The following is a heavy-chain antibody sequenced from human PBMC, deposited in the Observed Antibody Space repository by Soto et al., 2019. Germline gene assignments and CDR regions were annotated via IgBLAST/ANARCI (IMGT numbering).Heavy chain of an antibody. CDR2: INAGNGNT. Sequence: ASVKVSCKASGYTFTSYAMHWVRQAPGQRLEWMGWINAGNGNTKYSQKFQGRVTITRDTSASTAYMELSSLRSEDTAVYYCARENITLTTGGYFDFWARGTLVNVSS. V-gene: IGHV1-3*01. D-gene: IGHD4-17*01. J-gene: IGHJ2*01. CDR1: GYTFTSYA. CDR3: ARENITLTTGGYFDF.